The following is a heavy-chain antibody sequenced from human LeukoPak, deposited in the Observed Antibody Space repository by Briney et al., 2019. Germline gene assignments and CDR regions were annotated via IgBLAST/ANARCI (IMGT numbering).Heavy chain of an antibody. CDR1: GYTFPSYG. D-gene: IGHD2-2*01. Sequence: GASVKVSCKASGYTFPSYGISWVRQAPGQGLEWMGWISPYNGNTNYPQKLQGRVTMTTNTSTSTAYMELRSLRSDGTAVYYCARLIVVVPYAPNWFDPWGQGTLVTVSS. J-gene: IGHJ5*02. V-gene: IGHV1-18*01. CDR3: ARLIVVVPYAPNWFDP. CDR2: ISPYNGNT.